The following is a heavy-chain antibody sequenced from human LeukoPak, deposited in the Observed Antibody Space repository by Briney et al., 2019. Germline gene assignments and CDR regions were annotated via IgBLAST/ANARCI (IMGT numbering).Heavy chain of an antibody. D-gene: IGHD3-22*01. CDR2: ISSSSSTI. CDR3: ERDLRYYDSSGYYYGPTCFDY. J-gene: IGHJ4*02. V-gene: IGHV3-48*01. CDR1: GFTFSSYS. Sequence: GGSLRLSCAASGFTFSSYSMNWVRQAPGKGLEWVSYISSSSSTIYYADSVKGRSTISRDNAKNTLYLQMNSLRVEDTAVYYCERDLRYYDSSGYYYGPTCFDYWGQGTLVTVSS.